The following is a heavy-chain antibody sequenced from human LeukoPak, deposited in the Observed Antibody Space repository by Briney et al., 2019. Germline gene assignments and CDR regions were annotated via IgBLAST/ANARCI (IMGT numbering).Heavy chain of an antibody. CDR1: GFTFTDYA. J-gene: IGHJ4*02. V-gene: IGHV3-30*03. CDR2: IGYDGSGK. Sequence: GGSLRLSCEASGFTFTDYALHWVHHAPAQGLEWEAPIGYDGSGKNYADSVKGRFTISRDNSKNTLTLYMESLGPEDTAVYFCARDLTWIGAVITETYCFDYWGQGTLVTVSA. D-gene: IGHD6-25*01. CDR3: ARDLTWIGAVITETYCFDY.